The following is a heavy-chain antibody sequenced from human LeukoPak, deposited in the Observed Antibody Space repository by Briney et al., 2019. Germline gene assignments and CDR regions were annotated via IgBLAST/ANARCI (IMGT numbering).Heavy chain of an antibody. V-gene: IGHV1-3*01. D-gene: IGHD1-26*01. CDR3: ARDSGSGNNDY. J-gene: IGHJ4*02. CDR1: GYTFTTCA. Sequence: ASVKVSCKTSGYTFTTCAIHWVRQAPGQRLEWMGWISAGNGNTKYSQNFQGRVTFISNTSATTAFTELSSLRSEDAAVYHCARDSGSGNNDYWGQGTLVTVSS. CDR2: ISAGNGNT.